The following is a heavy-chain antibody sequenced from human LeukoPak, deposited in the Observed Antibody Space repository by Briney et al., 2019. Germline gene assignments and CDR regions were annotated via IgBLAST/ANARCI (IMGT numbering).Heavy chain of an antibody. CDR1: GGSLSAYY. V-gene: IGHV4-34*01. CDR2: INQGGST. D-gene: IGHD1-14*01. J-gene: IGHJ2*01. Sequence: SETLSLTCAVYGGSLSAYYWTWVRQPPGKGLEWVGEINQGGSTNYNPYLKSRVTISIDTSKNQFSLKLSSVTAADTAIYYCARRSTGDWYFDLWGRGTLVSVSS. CDR3: ARRSTGDWYFDL.